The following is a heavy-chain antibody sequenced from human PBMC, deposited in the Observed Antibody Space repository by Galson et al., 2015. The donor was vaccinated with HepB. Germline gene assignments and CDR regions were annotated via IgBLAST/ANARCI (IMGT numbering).Heavy chain of an antibody. CDR1: GFSFSSHE. CDR2: VSTDGSIQ. V-gene: IGHV3-30*03. D-gene: IGHD1-26*01. J-gene: IGHJ4*02. Sequence: SLRLSCAASGFSFSSHEIHWVRQAPGRGLEWVAVVSTDGSIQIYADSVKGRFTISRDNSRNIMYLEMNNLRAEDTAVYYCARDAVSGAPDYFDYWGQGTLVTVSS. CDR3: ARDAVSGAPDYFDY.